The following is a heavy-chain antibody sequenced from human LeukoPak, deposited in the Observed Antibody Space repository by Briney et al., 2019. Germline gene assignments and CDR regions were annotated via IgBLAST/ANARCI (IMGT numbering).Heavy chain of an antibody. CDR1: GYTFTGYY. CDR2: INPNSGGT. CDR3: ARVVGYCSSTSCYTHYFDY. Sequence: ASVKVSCKASGYTFTGYYMHWVRQAPGQGLEWMGWINPNSGGTNYAQKFQGRVTMTRDTSISTAYMELSRLRSDDTAVYYCARVVGYCSSTSCYTHYFDYWGQGTLVTVSS. V-gene: IGHV1-2*02. D-gene: IGHD2-2*02. J-gene: IGHJ4*02.